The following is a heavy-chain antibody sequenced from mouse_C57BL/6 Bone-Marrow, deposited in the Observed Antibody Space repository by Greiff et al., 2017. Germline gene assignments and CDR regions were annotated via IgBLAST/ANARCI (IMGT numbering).Heavy chain of an antibody. CDR3: ARGGSLFAY. V-gene: IGHV1-4*01. J-gene: IGHJ3*01. Sequence: VQVVESGAELARPGASVKMSCKASGYTFTSYTMHWVKQRPGQGLEWIGYINPSSGYTKYNQKFKDKATLTADKSSSTAYMQLSSLTSEDSAVYYCARGGSLFAYWGQGTLVTVSA. CDR2: INPSSGYT. CDR1: GYTFTSYT.